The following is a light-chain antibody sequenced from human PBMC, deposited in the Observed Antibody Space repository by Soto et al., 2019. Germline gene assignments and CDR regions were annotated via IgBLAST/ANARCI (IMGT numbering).Light chain of an antibody. CDR2: GAS. J-gene: IGKJ2*01. CDR3: QQYGSPPYD. CDR1: QSVSSSY. V-gene: IGKV3-20*01. Sequence: EIVLTQSPGTLSLSPGERATLSCRASQSVSSSYIAWFQQKPGQAPRLLIYGASSRATGIPDRFSGSGSGTEFTLTISRLEPEDFAVYYCQQYGSPPYDFGQGSKLEIK.